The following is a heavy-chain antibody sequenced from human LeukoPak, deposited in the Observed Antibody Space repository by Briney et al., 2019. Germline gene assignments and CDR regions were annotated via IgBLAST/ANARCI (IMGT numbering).Heavy chain of an antibody. D-gene: IGHD2-21*02. CDR1: GFTFSSYA. CDR2: ISYDGSNK. V-gene: IGHV3-30*04. J-gene: IGHJ4*02. CDR3: ARGTRIVVVTGGFDY. Sequence: GGSLRLSCAASGFTFSSYAMHWVRQAPGKGLEWVAVISYDGSNKYYADSVKGRFTISRDNSKNTLYLQMNSLRAEDTAVYYCARGTRIVVVTGGFDYWGQGTLVTVSS.